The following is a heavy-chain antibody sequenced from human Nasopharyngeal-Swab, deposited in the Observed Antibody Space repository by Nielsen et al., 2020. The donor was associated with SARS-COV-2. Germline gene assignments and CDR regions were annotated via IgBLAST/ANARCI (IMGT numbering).Heavy chain of an antibody. V-gene: IGHV3-48*03. CDR2: ISSSGSTI. Sequence: GGSLRLSCAASGFTFSSYEMNWVRQAPGKGLEWVSYISSSGSTIYYADSVKGRFTISRDNAKNSLYLQMNSLRAEDMAVYYCARGGGHIVVVTAFDYWGQGTMVTVSS. CDR1: GFTFSSYE. CDR3: ARGGGHIVVVTAFDY. D-gene: IGHD2-21*02. J-gene: IGHJ3*01.